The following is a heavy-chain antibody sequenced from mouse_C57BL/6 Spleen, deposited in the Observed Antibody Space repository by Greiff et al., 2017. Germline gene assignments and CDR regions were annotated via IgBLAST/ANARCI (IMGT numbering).Heavy chain of an antibody. V-gene: IGHV1-59*01. CDR3: AKNSYRNLGYFDV. Sequence: QVQLQQPGAELVRPGTSVKLSCKASGYTFTSYWMHWVKQRPGQGLEWIGVIDPSDSYTNYNQKFTGKATLTVDTSSSTAYMQHSSLTSEDSAVYYCAKNSYRNLGYFDVWGTGTTVTVSS. CDR1: GYTFTSYW. CDR2: IDPSDSYT. D-gene: IGHD2-5*01. J-gene: IGHJ1*03.